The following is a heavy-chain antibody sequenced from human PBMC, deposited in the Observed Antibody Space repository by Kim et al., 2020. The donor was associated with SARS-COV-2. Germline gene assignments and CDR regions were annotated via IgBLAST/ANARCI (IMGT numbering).Heavy chain of an antibody. CDR3: ARHYFDSGSQSYIDY. CDR1: GYMFSTYW. Sequence: GESLKISCQGSGYMFSTYWIDWVRQMPGKGLEWMGKIDPSDSYTNYSPSFQGHVIISIDKSVNTAYLQWSSLKASDTAMYYCARHYFDSGSQSYIDYWGQGTLVTVSS. J-gene: IGHJ4*02. V-gene: IGHV5-10-1*01. CDR2: IDPSDSYT. D-gene: IGHD3-10*01.